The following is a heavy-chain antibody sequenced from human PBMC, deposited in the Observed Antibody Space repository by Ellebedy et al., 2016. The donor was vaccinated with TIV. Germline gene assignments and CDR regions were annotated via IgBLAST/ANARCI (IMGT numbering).Heavy chain of an antibody. CDR3: ARGGSTVTTPRGP. CDR1: GGSISSYY. D-gene: IGHD4-17*01. V-gene: IGHV4-59*01. Sequence: SETLSLTCTVSGGSISSYYWSWIRQLPGKGLEWIGYIYYSGSTNYNPSLKSRVTISVDTSKNQFSLKLSSVTAADTAVYYCARGGSTVTTPRGPWGQGTLVTVSS. CDR2: IYYSGST. J-gene: IGHJ5*02.